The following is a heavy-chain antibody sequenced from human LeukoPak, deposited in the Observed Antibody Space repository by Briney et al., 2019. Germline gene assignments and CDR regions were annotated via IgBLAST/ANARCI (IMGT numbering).Heavy chain of an antibody. CDR2: ICDHDNRT. CDR3: AKGRRDSCYSAVDS. D-gene: IGHD2-15*01. V-gene: IGHV3-23*01. J-gene: IGHJ4*02. Sequence: GGSLRLSCAASGFTFRNYAMNWVRQAPGQGLEWVSTICDHDNRTFSAASVRGRFTISRDNSKNTLYLQLNSLRAEDTAVYDCAKGRRDSCYSAVDSWGQGILVIVSS. CDR1: GFTFRNYA.